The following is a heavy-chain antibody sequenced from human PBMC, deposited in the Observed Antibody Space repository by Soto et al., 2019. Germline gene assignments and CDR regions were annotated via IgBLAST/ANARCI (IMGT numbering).Heavy chain of an antibody. J-gene: IGHJ4*02. D-gene: IGHD3-10*01. Sequence: GGSLRLSCAASGFTLNDYCMRWIRQAPGEGLEWVSYISSSGSTISYVDSVKGRFTISRDNAKNTLYLQMNSLRAEDTAVYYCARDVRAVRGDIMPATVDSWGQGTLVTVSS. V-gene: IGHV3-11*01. CDR2: ISSSGSTI. CDR3: ARDVRAVRGDIMPATVDS. CDR1: GFTLNDYC.